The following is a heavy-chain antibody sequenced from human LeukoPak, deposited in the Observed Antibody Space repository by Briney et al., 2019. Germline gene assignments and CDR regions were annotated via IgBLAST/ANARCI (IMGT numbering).Heavy chain of an antibody. Sequence: GGSLRLSCAASGFTFSSYEMNWVRQAPGKGLEWVSYISSSGSTIYYADSVKGRFTISRDNAKNPLYLQMNRLRAEDTAVYYCARGDGVVSAPYIYYWGQGTLVTVSS. CDR1: GFTFSSYE. J-gene: IGHJ4*02. CDR3: ARGDGVVSAPYIYY. CDR2: ISSSGSTI. V-gene: IGHV3-48*03. D-gene: IGHD2-15*01.